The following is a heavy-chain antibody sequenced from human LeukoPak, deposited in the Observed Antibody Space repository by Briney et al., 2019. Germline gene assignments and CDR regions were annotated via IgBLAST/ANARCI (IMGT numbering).Heavy chain of an antibody. J-gene: IGHJ4*02. D-gene: IGHD5-18*01. CDR2: IYSGGST. Sequence: GGSLGLSCAASGFTVSSNYMSWVRQAPGKGLEWVSVIYSGGSTYYADSVKGRFTISRDNSKNTLYLQMNSLRAEDTAVYYCARGGDYVDTAMVHWGQGTLVTVSS. CDR1: GFTVSSNY. CDR3: ARGGDYVDTAMVH. V-gene: IGHV3-53*01.